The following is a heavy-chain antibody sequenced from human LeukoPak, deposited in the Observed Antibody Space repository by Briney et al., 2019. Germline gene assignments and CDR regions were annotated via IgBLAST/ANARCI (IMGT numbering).Heavy chain of an antibody. Sequence: ASVKVSCKASGYTFTSYYMHWVRQAPGQGLEWMGIINPSGGSTSYAQKFQGRVTMTRDTSTSTAYMELSSLRSEDTAVYYCAAGDLNYYYGMDVWGQGTTVTVSS. CDR2: INPSGGST. J-gene: IGHJ6*02. CDR1: GYTFTSYY. CDR3: AAGDLNYYYGMDV. V-gene: IGHV1-46*01.